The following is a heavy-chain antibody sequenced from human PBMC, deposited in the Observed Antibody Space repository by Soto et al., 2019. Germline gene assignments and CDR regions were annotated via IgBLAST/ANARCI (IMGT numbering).Heavy chain of an antibody. J-gene: IGHJ4*02. V-gene: IGHV1-18*04. CDR1: GYTFSSYG. D-gene: IGHD3-22*01. Sequence: GASVKVSCRGAGYTFSSYGMARVRQAPGQGLEWMGWISAYNGYTNYGQRCQGRVTMTADTSTRTVYMELRSLRFDDTAVYYCAKDQVPYLYDSSGHPDSWGQGTLVTVSS. CDR2: ISAYNGYT. CDR3: AKDQVPYLYDSSGHPDS.